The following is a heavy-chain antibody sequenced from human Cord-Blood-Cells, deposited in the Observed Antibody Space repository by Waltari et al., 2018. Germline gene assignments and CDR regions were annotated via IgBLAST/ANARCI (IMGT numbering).Heavy chain of an antibody. V-gene: IGHV3-30-3*01. Sequence: QVQLVESGGGVVPPGRSLRLSCAASGFTFSSYAMHWVRQAPGKGLEWVAVISYDGSNKYYADSVKGRFTISRDNSKNTLYLQMNSLRAEDTAVYYCARDTTGEDWGQGTLVTVSS. D-gene: IGHD7-27*01. CDR2: ISYDGSNK. CDR1: GFTFSSYA. CDR3: ARDTTGED. J-gene: IGHJ4*02.